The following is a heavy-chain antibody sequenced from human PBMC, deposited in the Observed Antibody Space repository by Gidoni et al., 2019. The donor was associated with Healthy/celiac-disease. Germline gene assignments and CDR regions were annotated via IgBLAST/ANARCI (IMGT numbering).Heavy chain of an antibody. J-gene: IGHJ5*02. D-gene: IGHD6-6*01. CDR1: GGSISSYY. V-gene: IGHV4-59*01. CDR3: ARDSSVVIAARPGWFDP. Sequence: QVQLQESGPGLVKPSETLSLTCTVSGGSISSYYWSWIRQPPGKGLEWIGYIYYSGSTNYNPSLKSRVTISVDTSKNQFSLKLSSVTAADTAVYYCARDSSVVIAARPGWFDPWGQGTLVTVSS. CDR2: IYYSGST.